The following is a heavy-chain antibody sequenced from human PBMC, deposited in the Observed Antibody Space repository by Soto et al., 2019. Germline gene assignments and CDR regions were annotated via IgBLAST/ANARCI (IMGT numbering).Heavy chain of an antibody. Sequence: EVQLVESGGGLVQPGGSLRLSCAASGFTCSTYWMSWVRQAPGKGLEWVANINQDGSEKYYVDSVKGRFTISRDNAKNSLYLQMPSLRADDTAVYYCARARGWNIVIIPAASDYWGQGTLVTVSS. CDR2: INQDGSEK. V-gene: IGHV3-7*01. J-gene: IGHJ4*02. D-gene: IGHD2-2*01. CDR1: GFTCSTYW. CDR3: ARARGWNIVIIPAASDY.